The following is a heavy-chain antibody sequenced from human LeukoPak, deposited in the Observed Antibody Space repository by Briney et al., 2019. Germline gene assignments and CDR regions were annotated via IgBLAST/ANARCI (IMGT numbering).Heavy chain of an antibody. CDR1: GGSINNYY. Sequence: SETLSLTCTVSGGSINNYYWSWIRQPAGKGLEWIGRIYTRGSTNYNPSLKSRVTMPVDTSKNQFSLKLSSVTAADTAVYYCARGRYCSADICSGGDAFDIWGQGTMVSVSS. D-gene: IGHD2-15*01. CDR2: IYTRGST. CDR3: ARGRYCSADICSGGDAFDI. V-gene: IGHV4-4*07. J-gene: IGHJ3*02.